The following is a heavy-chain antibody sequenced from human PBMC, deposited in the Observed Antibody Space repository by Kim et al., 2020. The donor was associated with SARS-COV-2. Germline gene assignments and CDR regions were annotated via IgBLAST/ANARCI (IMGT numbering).Heavy chain of an antibody. D-gene: IGHD2-8*01. J-gene: IGHJ3*01. V-gene: IGHV3-7*01. CDR3: ARCKGVGPCYLGVGHFDV. CDR1: GFTFRSYW. CDR2: IKQSGSEK. Sequence: GGSLRLSCAASGFTFRSYWMNWVRQAPGKGLEWVANIKQSGSEKYYVDSVKGRFTISRDDAKNSLFLQMNSLRVEDTALYYCARCKGVGPCYLGVGHFDVWGPGTTVTVSS.